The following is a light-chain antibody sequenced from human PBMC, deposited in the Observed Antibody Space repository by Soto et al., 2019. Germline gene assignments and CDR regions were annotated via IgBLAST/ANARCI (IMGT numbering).Light chain of an antibody. CDR3: QQDNCCPWT. Sequence: DIQXTHRPPHVSASVGDRVTITCRASQGISSWLAWYQQKPRKAXKXXXYAASSLQSGVPSRFSGSGSGTDFTLTIIRLHPEDFATYYCQQDNCCPWTFGEGTQVDI. CDR2: AAS. V-gene: IGKV1-12*01. J-gene: IGKJ1*01. CDR1: QGISSW.